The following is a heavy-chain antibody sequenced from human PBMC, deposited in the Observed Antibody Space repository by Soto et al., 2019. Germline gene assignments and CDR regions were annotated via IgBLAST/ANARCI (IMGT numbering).Heavy chain of an antibody. D-gene: IGHD6-19*01. J-gene: IGHJ5*02. CDR3: ARGSIAVRFDP. Sequence: QVQLQQWGAGLSKPSETLSLTCAVYGGSFSGYYWSWIRQPPGKGLEWIGEINHSGSTNYNPSLKSRVTISVDTSKNQFSLKLSSVTAADTAVYYCARGSIAVRFDPWGQGTLVTVSS. CDR1: GGSFSGYY. CDR2: INHSGST. V-gene: IGHV4-34*01.